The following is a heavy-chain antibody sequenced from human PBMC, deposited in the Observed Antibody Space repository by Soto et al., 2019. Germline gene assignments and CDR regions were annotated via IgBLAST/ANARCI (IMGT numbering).Heavy chain of an antibody. J-gene: IGHJ4*02. D-gene: IGHD6-19*01. CDR2: IKQDGSEM. CDR1: EFPFSDYW. CDR3: ARGWASLDY. V-gene: IGHV3-7*03. Sequence: CGVQLVQPGGSLRLSCVVSEFPFSDYWMTWVRQAPGKGLEWVANIKQDGSEMYYVDSVKGRFIISRDNAKNSLFLQMNGLRAEDTAVYYCARGWASLDYWGQGTLVTVSS.